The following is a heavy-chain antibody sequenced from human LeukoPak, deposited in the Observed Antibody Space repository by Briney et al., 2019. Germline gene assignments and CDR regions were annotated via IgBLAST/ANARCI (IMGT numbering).Heavy chain of an antibody. CDR2: IRYDGSNK. CDR3: ARDLPTLV. J-gene: IGHJ6*04. D-gene: IGHD5/OR15-5a*01. V-gene: IGHV3-30*02. Sequence: GGSLRLSCAASGFTFSSFGMHWVRQAPGKGLEWVAFIRYDGSNKYYADSVKGRFTISRDNAKNSLYLQMNSLRAEDTAVYYCARDLPTLVWGKGTTVTVSS. CDR1: GFTFSSFG.